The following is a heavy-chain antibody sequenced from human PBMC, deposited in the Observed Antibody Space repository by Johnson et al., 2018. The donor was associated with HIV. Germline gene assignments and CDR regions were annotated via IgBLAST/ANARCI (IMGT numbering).Heavy chain of an antibody. D-gene: IGHD6-13*01. Sequence: VQLVESGGGVVQPGRSLRLSCAASGFTVSSNYMTWVRQAPGKGLEWVSVIYSGGSTYYADSVKGRFTISRDNSKNTLYLQINSLRAEDTAVYYCAREPGSRSRLGAFDIWGQGTMVTVSS. V-gene: IGHV3-66*02. CDR1: GFTVSSNY. J-gene: IGHJ3*02. CDR3: AREPGSRSRLGAFDI. CDR2: IYSGGST.